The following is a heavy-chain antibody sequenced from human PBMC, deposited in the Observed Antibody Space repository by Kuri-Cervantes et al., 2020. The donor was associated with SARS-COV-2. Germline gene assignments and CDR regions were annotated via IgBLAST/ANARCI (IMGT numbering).Heavy chain of an antibody. Sequence: GGSLRLSCAASGFTFSRYAMSWVRQAPGKGLEWVSAISGSGGSIYYADSVKGRFTISRDISENTLFLQMSRLRAEDAAVYFCAKDRGNDHYYGMDVWGQGTTVTVSS. CDR3: AKDRGNDHYYGMDV. V-gene: IGHV3-23*01. J-gene: IGHJ6*02. CDR2: ISGSGGSI. D-gene: IGHD5-12*01. CDR1: GFTFSRYA.